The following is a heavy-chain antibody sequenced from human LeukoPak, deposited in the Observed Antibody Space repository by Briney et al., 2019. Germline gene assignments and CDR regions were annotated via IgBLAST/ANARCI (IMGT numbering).Heavy chain of an antibody. CDR2: ISGSGGST. CDR3: AKLLASLYYFDY. CDR1: GFTFSSYA. D-gene: IGHD2-8*02. Sequence: GGSLRLSCAASGFTFSSYAMSWVRQAPGKGLEWVSAISGSGGSTYCADSVKGRFTISRDNSKNTLYLQMNSLRAEDTAVYYCAKLLASLYYFDYWGQGTLVTVSS. J-gene: IGHJ4*02. V-gene: IGHV3-23*01.